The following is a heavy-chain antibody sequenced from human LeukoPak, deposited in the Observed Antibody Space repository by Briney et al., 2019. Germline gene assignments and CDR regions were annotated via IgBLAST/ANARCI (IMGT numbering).Heavy chain of an antibody. V-gene: IGHV3-23*01. CDR1: GFTFSSYA. CDR2: ISGNGART. Sequence: AGGSLRLSCAASGFTFSSYAMSWVRQAPGKGLEWVSAISGNGARTYYADSVKGRFTISRDNSKNTLYLQVNSLRAEHTAVYYCAKVAEMDTILGKFDNWGQGTLVTVSS. J-gene: IGHJ5*02. D-gene: IGHD5-24*01. CDR3: AKVAEMDTILGKFDN.